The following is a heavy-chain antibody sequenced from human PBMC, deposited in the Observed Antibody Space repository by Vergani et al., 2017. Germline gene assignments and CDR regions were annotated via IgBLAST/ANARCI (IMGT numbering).Heavy chain of an antibody. Sequence: QVQLQQWGAGLLKPSETLSLTCAVYGGSFSGYYWSWIRQPPGKRLEWIGEINHSGSTNYNPSLKSRVTISVDTSKNQFSLKLSSVTAADTAVYYCARVITYYYDSSGYYVPYYYYGMDVWGQGTTVTVSS. CDR1: GGSFSGYY. CDR3: ARVITYYYDSSGYYVPYYYYGMDV. J-gene: IGHJ6*02. V-gene: IGHV4-34*01. CDR2: INHSGST. D-gene: IGHD3-22*01.